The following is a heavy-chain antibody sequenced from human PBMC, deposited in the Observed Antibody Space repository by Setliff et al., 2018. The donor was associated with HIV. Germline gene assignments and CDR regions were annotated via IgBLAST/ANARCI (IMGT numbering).Heavy chain of an antibody. Sequence: GSLRLSCAASGFTFDDYGMSWVRQAPGKGLEWVSGINWNGGTTGYADSVKGRFTISRDNAKNSLYLQMNSLRVEDTAVYYCAKDHTRYGYSSGSPDYWGQGTLVTVSS. CDR1: GFTFDDYG. J-gene: IGHJ4*02. CDR2: INWNGGTT. CDR3: AKDHTRYGYSSGSPDY. D-gene: IGHD6-19*01. V-gene: IGHV3-20*04.